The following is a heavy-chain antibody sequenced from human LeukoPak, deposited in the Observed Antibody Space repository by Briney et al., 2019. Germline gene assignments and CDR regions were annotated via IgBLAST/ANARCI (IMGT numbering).Heavy chain of an antibody. Sequence: GGSLRLSCAASGFTFSSYGMHWVRQAPGKGLEWVAFIRYDGSNKYYADSVKGRFTISRDNSKNTLYLQMNSLRAEDTAVYYCAKDEESRYSSGWYPTFYYYYYGMDVWGQGTTVTVSS. CDR3: AKDEESRYSSGWYPTFYYYYYGMDV. D-gene: IGHD6-13*01. CDR2: IRYDGSNK. V-gene: IGHV3-30*02. CDR1: GFTFSSYG. J-gene: IGHJ6*02.